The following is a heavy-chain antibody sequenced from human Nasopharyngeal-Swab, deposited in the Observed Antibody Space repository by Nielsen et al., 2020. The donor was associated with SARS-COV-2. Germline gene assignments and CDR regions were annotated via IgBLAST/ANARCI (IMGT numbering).Heavy chain of an antibody. CDR2: IIPILGIA. CDR3: ARGWERWLRSPGNAFDI. J-gene: IGHJ3*02. D-gene: IGHD5-24*01. V-gene: IGHV1-69*02. Sequence: WVRQAPGQGLEWMGRIIPILGIANYAQKFQGRVTITADKSTGTAYMELSSLRSEDTAVYYCARGWERWLRSPGNAFDIWGQGTMVTVSS.